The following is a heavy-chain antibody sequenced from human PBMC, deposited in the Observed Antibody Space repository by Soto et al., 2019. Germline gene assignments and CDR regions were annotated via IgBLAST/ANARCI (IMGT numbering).Heavy chain of an antibody. CDR3: ATLGPCSGGTCYSRPLDN. CDR2: ITPYNGDT. D-gene: IGHD2-15*01. Sequence: QAHLQQSGAEVKKPGASVQVSCEASGYNFATTSIAWVRQAPGQGLEWMGWITPYNGDTNYEQKLQGRVTMTTDTSTNTAHMEVRSLRSDDTAVYYCATLGPCSGGTCYSRPLDNWGQGTLVTVSS. J-gene: IGHJ4*02. V-gene: IGHV1-18*01. CDR1: GYNFATTS.